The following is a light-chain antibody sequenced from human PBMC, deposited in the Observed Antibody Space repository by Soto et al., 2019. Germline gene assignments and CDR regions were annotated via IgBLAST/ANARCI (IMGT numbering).Light chain of an antibody. J-gene: IGLJ3*02. CDR1: SSNLGAGYD. Sequence: QAVVTQQPSVSGAPGQRVTISCTGNSSNLGAGYDVHWYQQLPGAAPKLVIFGNRNRPSGVPERFSGSKSGTSASLAITGLQAEDEADYYCQAYDYSLTASVFGGGTKLTVL. CDR3: QAYDYSLTASV. CDR2: GNR. V-gene: IGLV1-40*01.